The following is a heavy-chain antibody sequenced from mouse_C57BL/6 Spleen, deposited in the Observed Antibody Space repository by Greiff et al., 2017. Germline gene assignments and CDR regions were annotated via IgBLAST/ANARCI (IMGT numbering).Heavy chain of an antibody. CDR3: TTAYRLRLDY. Sequence: VQLQQSGAELVRPGASVKLSCTASGFNIKDDYMHWVKQRPEQGLEWIGWIDPENGDTEYASKFQGKATITADTSSTAAYLQLSSLTSEDTAVYYCTTAYRLRLDYWGQGTSVTVSS. CDR2: IDPENGDT. D-gene: IGHD1-1*01. J-gene: IGHJ4*01. V-gene: IGHV14-4*01. CDR1: GFNIKDDY.